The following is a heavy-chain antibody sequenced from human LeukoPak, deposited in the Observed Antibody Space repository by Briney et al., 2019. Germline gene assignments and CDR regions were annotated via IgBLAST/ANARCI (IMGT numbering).Heavy chain of an antibody. J-gene: IGHJ4*02. CDR3: AKDPPILRWSFDY. V-gene: IGHV3-23*01. CDR1: GFTFSTYA. D-gene: IGHD4-23*01. Sequence: PGGSLRLSCAASGFTFSTYAMSWVRRTPGKGLEWLSAITGPGGSTYYADSVKGRFTLSRDNSKNTLYPQMNSLRAEDTAVYYCAKDPPILRWSFDYWGQGTLVTVSS. CDR2: ITGPGGST.